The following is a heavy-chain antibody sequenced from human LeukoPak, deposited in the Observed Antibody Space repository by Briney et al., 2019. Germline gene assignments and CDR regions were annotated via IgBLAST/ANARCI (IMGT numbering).Heavy chain of an antibody. CDR1: GFTFSSYG. J-gene: IGHJ3*02. Sequence: PGGSLRLSCAASGFTFSSYGMHWVRQVPGKGLEWVVVIWYDGSNKYYADSVKGRFTISRDNSKNTLYLQMNSLRAEDTAVYYCARPHPRLPHAFDIWGQGTMVTVSS. CDR3: ARPHPRLPHAFDI. CDR2: IWYDGSNK. V-gene: IGHV3-33*01. D-gene: IGHD2-15*01.